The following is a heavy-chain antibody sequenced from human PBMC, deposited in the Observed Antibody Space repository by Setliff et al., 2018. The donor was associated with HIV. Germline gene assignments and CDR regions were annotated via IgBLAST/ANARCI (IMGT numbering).Heavy chain of an antibody. Sequence: GGSLRLSCAGSGSGGSGFTFSDYYMSWVRQAPGKGLEWLSYISSSGTTTYYADSVKGRFTISRDSSKNTLYVQMNSLRADDTAVYYCVRARGGNSEWSYWGQGTQVTVSS. CDR3: VRARGGNSEWSY. V-gene: IGHV3-11*04. CDR2: ISSSGTTT. CDR1: GFTFSDYY. D-gene: IGHD2-15*01. J-gene: IGHJ4*02.